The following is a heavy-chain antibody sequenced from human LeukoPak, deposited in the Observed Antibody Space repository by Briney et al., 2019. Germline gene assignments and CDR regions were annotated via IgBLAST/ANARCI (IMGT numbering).Heavy chain of an antibody. V-gene: IGHV3-74*01. Sequence: PGGSLRLSCAASGFTFSSSWMHWVRQAPGKGLVWVSRINSDGSSTSYADSVKGRFTISRDNAKNTLYLQMNSLRAEDTAVYYCATVTRLPKNFDYWGQGTLVTVSS. CDR3: ATVTRLPKNFDY. J-gene: IGHJ4*02. CDR1: GFTFSSSW. D-gene: IGHD4-17*01. CDR2: INSDGSST.